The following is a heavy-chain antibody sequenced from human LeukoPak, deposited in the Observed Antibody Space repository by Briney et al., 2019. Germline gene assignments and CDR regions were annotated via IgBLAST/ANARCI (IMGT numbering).Heavy chain of an antibody. Sequence: PGGSLRLSCAASGFTFTNDPMNWVRQAPGKGLEWVSGISGSGGTTCYTDSVKGRFTISRDNSKNTLHLQMNSLRADDTAVYYCAKGSSGWTYFDYWGQGTLVTVSS. CDR1: GFTFTNDP. CDR3: AKGSSGWTYFDY. D-gene: IGHD6-19*01. V-gene: IGHV3-23*01. CDR2: ISGSGGTT. J-gene: IGHJ4*02.